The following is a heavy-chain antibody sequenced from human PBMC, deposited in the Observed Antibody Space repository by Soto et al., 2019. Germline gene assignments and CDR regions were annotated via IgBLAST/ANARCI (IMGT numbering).Heavy chain of an antibody. CDR1: GGSSSSGYYY. CDR3: ASSSQYGMDV. CDR2: SYYSGNT. V-gene: IGHV4-30-4*01. Sequence: SETLSLTCSVSGGSSSSGYYYWIWIRQAHGKGLEWIGNSYYSGNTYYNPSLKSRLIITIDTSKNQFSLKVGSATAADTAVYYCASSSQYGMDVWGQGTTVTVSS. J-gene: IGHJ6*02.